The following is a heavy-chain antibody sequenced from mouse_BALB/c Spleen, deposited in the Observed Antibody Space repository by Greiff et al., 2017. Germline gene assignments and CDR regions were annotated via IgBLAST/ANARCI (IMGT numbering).Heavy chain of an antibody. CDR1: GFTFSSFG. J-gene: IGHJ2*01. CDR3: ARFTTEGYYFDY. D-gene: IGHD1-1*01. CDR2: ISSGSSTI. Sequence: EVKLMESGGGLVQPGGSRKLSCAASGFTFSSFGMHWVRQAPEKGLEWVAYISSGSSTIYYADTVKGRFTISRDNPKNTLFLQMTSLRSEDTAMYYCARFTTEGYYFDYWGQGTTLTVSS. V-gene: IGHV5-17*02.